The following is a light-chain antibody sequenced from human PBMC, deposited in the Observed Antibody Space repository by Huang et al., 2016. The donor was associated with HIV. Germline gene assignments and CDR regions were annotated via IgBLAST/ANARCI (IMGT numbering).Light chain of an antibody. Sequence: EIVLMQSPATLSVSPGDSATLPCRASQSLNSALAWYRQAPGQAPRLLIYGASTRATGIPARFSGSGFLTEFTLTISRLESEDFALYYCQQYNDWPLTFGGGTKVEI. V-gene: IGKV3-15*01. CDR1: QSLNSA. J-gene: IGKJ4*01. CDR2: GAS. CDR3: QQYNDWPLT.